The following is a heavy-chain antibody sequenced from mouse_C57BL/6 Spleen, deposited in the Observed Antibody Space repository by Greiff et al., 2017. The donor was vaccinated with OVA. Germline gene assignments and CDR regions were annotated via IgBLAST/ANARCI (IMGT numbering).Heavy chain of an antibody. CDR2: INYDGSST. CDR3: ARESNYVDFDG. Sequence: EVQLVESEAGLVQPGSSMKLSCTASGFTFSDYYMAWVRQVPEKGLEWVANINYDGSSTYYPDSLKGRFTISSDNAKNILYLQMSSMKAEDTATYYCARESNYVDFDGWGTGTTVTVSS. V-gene: IGHV5-16*01. J-gene: IGHJ1*03. CDR1: GFTFSDYY. D-gene: IGHD2-5*01.